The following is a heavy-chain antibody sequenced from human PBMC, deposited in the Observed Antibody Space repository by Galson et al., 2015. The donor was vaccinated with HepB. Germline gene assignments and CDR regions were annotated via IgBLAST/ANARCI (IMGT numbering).Heavy chain of an antibody. D-gene: IGHD6-13*01. V-gene: IGHV4-59*01. CDR3: ARGYSSSWYYFDY. Sequence: SETLSLTCTVSGGSISSYYWSWIRQPPGKGLEWIGYIYYSGSTNYNPSLKSRVTISVDTSKNQFSLKLSSVTAADTAVYYCARGYSSSWYYFDYWGQGTLVTVSS. CDR2: IYYSGST. J-gene: IGHJ4*02. CDR1: GGSISSYY.